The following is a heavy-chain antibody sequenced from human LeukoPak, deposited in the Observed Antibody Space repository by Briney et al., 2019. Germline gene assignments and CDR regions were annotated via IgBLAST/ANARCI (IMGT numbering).Heavy chain of an antibody. V-gene: IGHV3-30*03. D-gene: IGHD6-13*01. CDR1: GFTFRTYG. J-gene: IGHJ4*02. CDR3: ARDLIYSSSLDY. Sequence: GGSLRLSCAASGFTFRTYGMHWVRQAPGKGLEWVAVISYDGSDKFYVDSVEGRFSISRDNPKNTLYLQMNSLRAEDTAVYYCARDLIYSSSLDYWGQGTLVTVSS. CDR2: ISYDGSDK.